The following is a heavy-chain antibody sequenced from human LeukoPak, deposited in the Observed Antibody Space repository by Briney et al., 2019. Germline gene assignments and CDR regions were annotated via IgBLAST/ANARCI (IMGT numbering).Heavy chain of an antibody. D-gene: IGHD6-19*01. J-gene: IGHJ4*02. Sequence: PSETLSLTCTVSGGSISSNYFYWGWIRQPPGKGLEWIANIYYSGNTHCNPSLKSRVTISVDTSKNQFSLKLSSVTAADTAVYYCARRRYSSGWYFDYWGQGTLVTVSS. CDR3: ARRRYSSGWYFDY. V-gene: IGHV4-39*01. CDR1: GGSISSNYFY. CDR2: IYYSGNT.